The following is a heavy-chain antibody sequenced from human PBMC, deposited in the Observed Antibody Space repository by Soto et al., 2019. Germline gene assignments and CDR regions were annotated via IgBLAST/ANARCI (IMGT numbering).Heavy chain of an antibody. V-gene: IGHV5-10-1*01. D-gene: IGHD2-2*01. J-gene: IGHJ6*02. CDR2: IDPSDSYT. CDR1: GYSFTSYW. Sequence: GESLKISCKGSGYSFTSYWISWVRQMPGKGLEWMGRIDPSDSYTNYSPSFQGHVTISADKSISTAYLQWSSLKASDTAMYYCASSPRGYCSSTSCGELGNYYGIDVWGQGTTVTV. CDR3: ASSPRGYCSSTSCGELGNYYGIDV.